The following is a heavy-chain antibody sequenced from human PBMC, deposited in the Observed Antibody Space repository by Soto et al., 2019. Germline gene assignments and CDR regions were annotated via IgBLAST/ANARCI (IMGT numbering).Heavy chain of an antibody. D-gene: IGHD3-22*01. V-gene: IGHV6-1*01. Sequence: PSQTLSLTCAISGDSASSNSAVWNWIRQSPSRGLEWLGRTYYRSKWYNDYTVSVKSRITINPDTSKNQFSLQLNSVTAADTAVYYCARIYDSSGYYYGNNWFDPWGQGTLVTVS. J-gene: IGHJ5*02. CDR1: GDSASSNSAV. CDR3: ARIYDSSGYYYGNNWFDP. CDR2: TYYRSKWYN.